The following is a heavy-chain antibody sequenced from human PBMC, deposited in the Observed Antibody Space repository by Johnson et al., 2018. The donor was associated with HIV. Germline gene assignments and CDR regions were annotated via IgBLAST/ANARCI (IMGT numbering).Heavy chain of an antibody. CDR1: GFTFRAYG. CDR3: AKDRNWGRLFDGFDI. CDR2: MSYDGSNK. V-gene: IGHV3-30*18. J-gene: IGHJ3*02. Sequence: QVQLVESGGGVVQPGTSLRLSCAASGFTFRAYGMHWVRQAPGKGLEWLTLMSYDGSNKYYADSVKGRFTISRDSSKNTLYLQMNSLRPEDTAVYYCAKDRNWGRLFDGFDIWGQGTMVTVSS. D-gene: IGHD7-27*01.